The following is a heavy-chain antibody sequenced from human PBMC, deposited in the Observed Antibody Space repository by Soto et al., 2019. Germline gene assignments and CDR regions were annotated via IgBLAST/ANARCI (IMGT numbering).Heavy chain of an antibody. CDR3: ARHALPGGGTRHGMDV. Sequence: GESLAISCKRSEYNFVNYWIGWVRQMPGKGLEWMGIIYPGDSDTRYSPSFQGQVTISADKSISTAYLRWSRLKASDTAIYYCARHALPGGGTRHGMDVWGQGTTVTVSS. J-gene: IGHJ6*02. V-gene: IGHV5-51*01. CDR2: IYPGDSDT. CDR1: EYNFVNYW. D-gene: IGHD1-7*01.